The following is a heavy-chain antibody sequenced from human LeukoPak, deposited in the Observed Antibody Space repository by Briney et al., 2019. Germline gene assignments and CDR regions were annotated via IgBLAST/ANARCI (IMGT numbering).Heavy chain of an antibody. D-gene: IGHD6-13*01. CDR1: GGSFSGYY. J-gene: IGHJ4*02. V-gene: IGHV4-34*01. CDR3: ARTGKQLVLNY. CDR2: INHSGST. Sequence: AETLSLTCAVYGGSFSGYYWSWIRQPPGKGLEWIGEINHSGSTNYNPSLKSRVTISVDTSKNQFSLKLSSVTAADTAVYYCARTGKQLVLNYWGQGTLVTVSS.